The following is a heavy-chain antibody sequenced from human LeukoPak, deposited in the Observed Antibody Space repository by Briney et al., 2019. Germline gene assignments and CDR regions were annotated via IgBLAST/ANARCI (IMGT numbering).Heavy chain of an antibody. V-gene: IGHV1-69*06. CDR2: IIPIFGTA. Sequence: GASVKVSCKASGYTFTSYSIHWVRQAPGQGLEWMGGIIPIFGTANYAQKFQGRVTITADKSTSTAYMELSSLRSEDTAVYYCARVSSGWSHFDYWGQGTLVTVSS. CDR1: GYTFTSYS. D-gene: IGHD6-19*01. J-gene: IGHJ4*02. CDR3: ARVSSGWSHFDY.